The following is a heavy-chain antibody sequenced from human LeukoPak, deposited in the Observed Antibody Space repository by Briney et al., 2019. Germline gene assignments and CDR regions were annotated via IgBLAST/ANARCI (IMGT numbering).Heavy chain of an antibody. CDR2: IYTSGST. D-gene: IGHD2-8*02. J-gene: IGHJ4*02. V-gene: IGHV4-61*02. Sequence: SETLSLTCAVSGGSISSGGYSWSWIRQPAGKGLEWIGRIYTSGSTSYNPSLKSRVTMSIDTSKNQFSLKLSSVTAADTAVYYCARARFGSVSSFDCWGQGTLVTVS. CDR3: ARARFGSVSSFDC. CDR1: GGSISSGGYS.